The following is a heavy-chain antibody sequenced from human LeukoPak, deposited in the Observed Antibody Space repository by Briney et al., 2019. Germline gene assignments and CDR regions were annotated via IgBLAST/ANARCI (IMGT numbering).Heavy chain of an antibody. CDR2: IYYSGST. V-gene: IGHV4-59*12. D-gene: IGHD6-19*01. J-gene: IGHJ4*02. CDR1: GGSISSYY. Sequence: SETLSLTCTVSGGSISSYYWSWIRQPPGKGLEWIGYIYYSGSTNYNPSLKSRVTISVDTSKNQFSLKLSSVTAADTAVYYCARVYSSAWYLDYWGQGTLVTVSS. CDR3: ARVYSSAWYLDY.